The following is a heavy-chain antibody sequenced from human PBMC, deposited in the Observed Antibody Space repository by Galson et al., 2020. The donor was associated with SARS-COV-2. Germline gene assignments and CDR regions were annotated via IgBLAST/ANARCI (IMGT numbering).Heavy chain of an antibody. CDR1: GYSVTTPY. CDR3: ARDANGWPMIYWFFDL. CDR2: VYHSGIT. D-gene: IGHD2-8*01. V-gene: IGHV4-4*07. Sequence: SETLSLTCTVSGYSVTTPYWSWIRQPAGKGLEWIGRVYHSGITNYNPSLQSRVTMSVDTSKNQVSLRLRSVSAADTAVYYCARDANGWPMIYWFFDLWGRGTLVTVSS. J-gene: IGHJ2*01.